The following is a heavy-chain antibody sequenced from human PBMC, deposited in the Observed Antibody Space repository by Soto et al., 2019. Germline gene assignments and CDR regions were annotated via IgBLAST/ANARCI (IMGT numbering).Heavy chain of an antibody. V-gene: IGHV4-39*01. Sequence: PSETLSLTCTVSGGSISSSSFHWGWIRQPPGKGLEWIGSIYYSGSTYYNPSLKSRVTISVDTSKNQFSLKLSSVTAADTAVYYCARHFRGSYKDGMDVWGQGTTVTV. CDR2: IYYSGST. D-gene: IGHD1-26*01. CDR1: GGSISSSSFH. J-gene: IGHJ6*02. CDR3: ARHFRGSYKDGMDV.